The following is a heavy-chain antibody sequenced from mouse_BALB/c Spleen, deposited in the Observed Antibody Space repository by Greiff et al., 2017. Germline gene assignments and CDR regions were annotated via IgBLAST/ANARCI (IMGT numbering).Heavy chain of an antibody. CDR2: ISSGGSYT. J-gene: IGHJ3*01. Sequence: EVMLVESGGGLVKPGGSLKLSCAASGFTFSSYTMSWVRQTPEKRLEWVATISSGGSYTYYPDSVKGRFTISRDTAKNTLYLQMSSLKSEDTAMYYCTRGDGYLEGCAYWGQGTLVTVSA. CDR3: TRGDGYLEGCAY. D-gene: IGHD2-3*01. CDR1: GFTFSSYT. V-gene: IGHV5-6-4*01.